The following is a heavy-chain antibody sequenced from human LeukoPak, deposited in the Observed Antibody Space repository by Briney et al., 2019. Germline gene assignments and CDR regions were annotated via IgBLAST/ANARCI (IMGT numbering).Heavy chain of an antibody. J-gene: IGHJ4*02. CDR3: AKTSGGHYSN. V-gene: IGHV3-43*01. CDR1: GFTFDDYT. D-gene: IGHD3-10*01. CDR2: ISWDGGST. Sequence: GGSLRLSCAASGFTFDDYTMHWVRQAPGKGLEWVSLISWDGGSTYYADSVKGRFTISRDNSKNSLYLQMNSLRTEDTALYYCAKTSGGHYSNWGQGTLVTVSS.